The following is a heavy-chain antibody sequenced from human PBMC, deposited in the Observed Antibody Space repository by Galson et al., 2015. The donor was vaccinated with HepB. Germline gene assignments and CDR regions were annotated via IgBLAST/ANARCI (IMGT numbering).Heavy chain of an antibody. Sequence: SLRLSCAASGFTFSTYGMGWVRQAPGKGLEWVSTLDGSGANPYYADSVRGRFTISRDNSKKMLYLQMNSLRAEDTALYYCAKDASNSWFDSWGQGTLVTVSS. CDR2: LDGSGANP. CDR1: GFTFSTYG. V-gene: IGHV3-23*01. J-gene: IGHJ5*01. CDR3: AKDASNSWFDS. D-gene: IGHD4-23*01.